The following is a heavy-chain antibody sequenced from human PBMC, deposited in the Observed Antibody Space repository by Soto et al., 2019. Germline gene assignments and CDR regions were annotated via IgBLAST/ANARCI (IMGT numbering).Heavy chain of an antibody. Sequence: PGGSLRLSCVGSGFTFSSYAMNWVRQTPGSGLEWVSAVSGRGGSTYYAGSVKGRFTISRDNSKNRIFLQMNSLRAEDTAVYYCVKDSYVPAAGYGMDVWGQGTTVTVSS. CDR3: VKDSYVPAAGYGMDV. CDR2: VSGRGGST. V-gene: IGHV3-23*01. D-gene: IGHD2-2*01. CDR1: GFTFSSYA. J-gene: IGHJ6*02.